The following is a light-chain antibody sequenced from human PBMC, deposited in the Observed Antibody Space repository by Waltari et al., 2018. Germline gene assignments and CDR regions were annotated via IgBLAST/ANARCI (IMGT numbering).Light chain of an antibody. Sequence: DIPMTQSPSTLSASVGDRVSITCRASQIISTWLAWYQQKPGKAPKLLIYKTAGLESGVPARFSGSGSGTEFTLTISSLQPDDFAPYYCQQYNDYPLTFGGGTKVEIK. CDR1: QIISTW. J-gene: IGKJ4*01. CDR2: KTA. CDR3: QQYNDYPLT. V-gene: IGKV1-5*03.